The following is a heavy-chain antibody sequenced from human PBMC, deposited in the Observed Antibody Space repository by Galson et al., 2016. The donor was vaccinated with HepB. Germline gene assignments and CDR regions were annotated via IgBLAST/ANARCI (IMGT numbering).Heavy chain of an antibody. CDR2: ISDDGNNK. D-gene: IGHD3-3*01. CDR1: GFTFSSYA. CDR3: ARDPYYDFWIAYYFDY. Sequence: SLRLSCAASGFTFSSYAIHWVRQAPGKGLEWVAVISDDGNNKYYADSVKGRFTISRDNSKNTLYLQMNSLRAEDTAVYYCARDPYYDFWIAYYFDYWGQGTRVTVSS. V-gene: IGHV3-30*04. J-gene: IGHJ4*02.